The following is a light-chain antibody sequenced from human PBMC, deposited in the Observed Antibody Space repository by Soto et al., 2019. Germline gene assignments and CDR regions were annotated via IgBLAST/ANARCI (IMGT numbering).Light chain of an antibody. CDR3: HQYGSSPWT. Sequence: EIVLTQSPGTLSLSPGERATLSCSASQSVSRSYLAWYQQKPGQAPRLLIYGASSRATGIPDRFSGSGSGTAFTLTISRLEPEDFAVYYCHQYGSSPWTFGQGAKVEIK. CDR2: GAS. V-gene: IGKV3-20*01. CDR1: QSVSRSY. J-gene: IGKJ1*01.